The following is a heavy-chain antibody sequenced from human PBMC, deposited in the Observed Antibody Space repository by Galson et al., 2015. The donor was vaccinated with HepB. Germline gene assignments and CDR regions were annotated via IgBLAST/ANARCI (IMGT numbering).Heavy chain of an antibody. D-gene: IGHD3-22*01. CDR3: TRRSNYYDNSGVDY. CDR1: GFKFSGSA. Sequence: SLRLSCAASGFKFSGSAMHWVRQASGKGLEWVGRIGSKADRYATVYAASVKGRFTISRADSKNTTYLQMNSLKTDDTALYYCTRRSNYYDNSGVDYWGQGTLVTVSS. CDR2: IGSKADRYAT. J-gene: IGHJ4*02. V-gene: IGHV3-73*01.